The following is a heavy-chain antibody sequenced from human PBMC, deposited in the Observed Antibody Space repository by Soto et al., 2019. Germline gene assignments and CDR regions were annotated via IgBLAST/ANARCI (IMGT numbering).Heavy chain of an antibody. J-gene: IGHJ4*02. CDR1: GYTFTSYG. CDR3: ARDQDMAQFDY. Sequence: QVQLVQSGAEVKKPGASVKVSCKASGYTFTSYGISWVRQAPGQGLEWMGWINAYNGNTKYAQKLQGRVTMTTDTAPSTAYMEPRSLRSDDTAVYYCARDQDMAQFDYWGQGTLVTVAS. V-gene: IGHV1-18*01. CDR2: INAYNGNT. D-gene: IGHD2-15*01.